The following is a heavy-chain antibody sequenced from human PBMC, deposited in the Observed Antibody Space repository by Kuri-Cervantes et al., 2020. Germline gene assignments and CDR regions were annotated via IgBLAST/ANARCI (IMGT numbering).Heavy chain of an antibody. CDR2: INHSGRT. CDR3: ARMRAQGASVVSVVVAATTAWSDP. D-gene: IGHD2-15*01. V-gene: IGHV4-34*01. CDR1: GGSFSGYD. J-gene: IGHJ5*02. Sequence: GSLRLSCAVYGGSFSGYDWRWIRQLQGKGLEWVGEINHSGRTNYNPSLKSRVTISVDTSKNQFSLKLSSVTAADTAVYYCARMRAQGASVVSVVVAATTAWSDPWGQGTLVTVSS.